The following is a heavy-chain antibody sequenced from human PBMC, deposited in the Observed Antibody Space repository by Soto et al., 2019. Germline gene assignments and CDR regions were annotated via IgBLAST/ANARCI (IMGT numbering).Heavy chain of an antibody. CDR1: GFTFSSYA. CDR3: ARGWNDAFDY. D-gene: IGHD1-1*01. Sequence: QVQLVESGGGVVQPGRSLRLSCAASGFTFSSYAMHWVRQAPGKGLEWVAVISYDGSNKYYADSVKGRFTISRDNSKNTLYLQMNSLRAEDTAVYYCARGWNDAFDYWGQGTLVTVSS. V-gene: IGHV3-30-3*01. J-gene: IGHJ4*02. CDR2: ISYDGSNK.